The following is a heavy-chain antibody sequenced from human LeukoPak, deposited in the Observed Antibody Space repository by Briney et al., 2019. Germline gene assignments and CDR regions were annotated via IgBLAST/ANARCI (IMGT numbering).Heavy chain of an antibody. V-gene: IGHV3-48*03. Sequence: PGGSLRLSCTASGFTFNYHEMNWFRQAPGKGLEWLAYVNSAGRLISYADSVKGRFTISRDSAGNSVSLQMNSLRPEDTAVYYCGRNRLPGPWGQGTPVTVSS. CDR1: GFTFNYHE. CDR3: GRNRLPGP. D-gene: IGHD1-14*01. J-gene: IGHJ1*01. CDR2: VNSAGRLI.